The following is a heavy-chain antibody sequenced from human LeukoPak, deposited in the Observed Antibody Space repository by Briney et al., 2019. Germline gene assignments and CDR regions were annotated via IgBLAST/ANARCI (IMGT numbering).Heavy chain of an antibody. J-gene: IGHJ6*03. D-gene: IGHD3-22*01. V-gene: IGHV4-4*07. CDR2: LYPGVST. Sequence: SETLSLTCTVSGGPIYSYYWSWIRQTAGKGLEWIGRLYPGVSTDYNPSLKSRVTMSVDTSKNQFALKLSAVTAADTAVYYCARLKFYDSTGYSPGHYMDVWGKGTTVTVSS. CDR3: ARLKFYDSTGYSPGHYMDV. CDR1: GGPIYSYY.